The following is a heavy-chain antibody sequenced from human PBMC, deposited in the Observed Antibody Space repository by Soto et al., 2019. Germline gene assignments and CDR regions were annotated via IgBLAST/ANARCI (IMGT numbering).Heavy chain of an antibody. CDR1: AFSLKTGGAG. V-gene: IGHV2-5*01. CDR2: IYWNEDK. J-gene: IGHJ5*02. CDR3: AHRGYGDYPRDNWFDP. Sequence: QITLKESGPTLVKPTQTLTLTCTFSAFSLKTGGAGVGWIRQPPGQALAWLALIYWNEDKRYSPSLKSRLTITKDTSKNQVVLTMTNMDPVDTATYYGAHRGYGDYPRDNWFDPWGQGTLVTVSS. D-gene: IGHD4-17*01.